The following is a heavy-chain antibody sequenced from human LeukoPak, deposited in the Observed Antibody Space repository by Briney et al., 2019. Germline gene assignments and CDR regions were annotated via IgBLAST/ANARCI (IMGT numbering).Heavy chain of an antibody. D-gene: IGHD4-17*01. CDR2: IYYSGST. V-gene: IGHV4-59*01. J-gene: IGHJ5*02. CDR3: ARADNGDRNWFDP. CDR1: GGSISSYY. Sequence: KPSETLSLTCTVSGGSISSYYWSWIRQPPGKGLEWIGYIYYSGSTNYNPSLKSRVTISVDTSKNQFSLKLSSVTAADTAVYYCARADNGDRNWFDPWGQGTLVTVPP.